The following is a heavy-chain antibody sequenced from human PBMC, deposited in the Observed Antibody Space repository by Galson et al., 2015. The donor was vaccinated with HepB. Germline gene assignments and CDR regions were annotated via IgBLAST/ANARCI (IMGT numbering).Heavy chain of an antibody. CDR3: ARGALVVAVGATQNNWFDP. D-gene: IGHD2-15*01. J-gene: IGHJ5*02. Sequence: SVKVSCKASGYTFSTYSITWVRQAPGRGLEWMGWISGYNDQTNYAQKVQGRVTMTTDTSTNTAYMELRSLRSDGTAVYYCARGALVVAVGATQNNWFDPWGRGTLVTVSS. CDR2: ISGYNDQT. CDR1: GYTFSTYS. V-gene: IGHV1-18*01.